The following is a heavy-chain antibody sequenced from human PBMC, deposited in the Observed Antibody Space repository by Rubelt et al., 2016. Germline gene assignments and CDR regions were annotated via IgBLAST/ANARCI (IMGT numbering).Heavy chain of an antibody. V-gene: IGHV4-34*01. Sequence: QVQLQQWGAGLLKPSETLSLTCAVYGGSFSGYYWSWIRQPPGKGLEWIGEINHSGSTNYNPSLKSRVTISVATSKTQFSLKLSSVTAADTAVYYCARVSGWYRAPGQDFDYWGQGTLVTVSS. CDR2: INHSGST. CDR3: ARVSGWYRAPGQDFDY. J-gene: IGHJ4*02. CDR1: GGSFSGYY. D-gene: IGHD6-19*01.